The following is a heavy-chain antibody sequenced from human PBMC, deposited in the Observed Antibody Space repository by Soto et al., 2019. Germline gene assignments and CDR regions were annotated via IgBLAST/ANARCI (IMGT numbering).Heavy chain of an antibody. Sequence: QVQLVESGVGVVQPGTSLRLSCAASGFAFSSYSMHWVRQAPGKGLEWVAVISGDGNIKTYADSVEGRLTISRDNSKNTLYLQINSLRTEDTAVYYCARDSRQIRYYYGMDVWGQGTTVTVSS. V-gene: IGHV3-30-3*01. D-gene: IGHD2-2*01. CDR2: ISGDGNIK. CDR1: GFAFSSYS. CDR3: ARDSRQIRYYYGMDV. J-gene: IGHJ6*02.